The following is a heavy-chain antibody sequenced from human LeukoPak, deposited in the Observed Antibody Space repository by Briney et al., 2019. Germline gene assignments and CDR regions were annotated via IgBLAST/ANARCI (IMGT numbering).Heavy chain of an antibody. J-gene: IGHJ4*02. CDR2: MNPNSGNT. V-gene: IGHV1-8*01. Sequence: ASVKVSCKASGYTLTSYDINWVRQATGQGLEWMGWMNPNSGNTGYAQKCQGRVTITRNTSISKAYRELSSLRSEDTAVYYCARGLRSSSFDYWGQGTLVTVSS. D-gene: IGHD6-13*01. CDR3: ARGLRSSSFDY. CDR1: GYTLTSYD.